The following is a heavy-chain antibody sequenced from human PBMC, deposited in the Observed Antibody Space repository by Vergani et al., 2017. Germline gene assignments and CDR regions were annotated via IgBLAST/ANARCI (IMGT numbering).Heavy chain of an antibody. Sequence: EVQLLESGGGLVKPGGSLRLSCAASGFTFRSYAMSWVRQAPGQGLEWVSAIRGSGGSTYYADSVKGRFTLSRDNSKNTLYLQMNSLRAEDTAVYYCAKCRLESYSLSDWGQGTLVTVSS. CDR3: AKCRLESYSLSD. D-gene: IGHD3-10*01. J-gene: IGHJ4*02. V-gene: IGHV3-23*01. CDR2: IRGSGGST. CDR1: GFTFRSYA.